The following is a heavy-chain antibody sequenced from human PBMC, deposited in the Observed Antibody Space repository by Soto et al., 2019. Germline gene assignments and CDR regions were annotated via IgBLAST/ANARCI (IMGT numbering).Heavy chain of an antibody. J-gene: IGHJ6*02. CDR3: AAPSPTGTHYYYYGMDV. Sequence: SVKVSCKASGFTFTSSAVQWVRQARGQRLEWIGWIVVGSGNTNYAQKFQERVTITRDMSTSTAYMELSSLRSEDTAVYYCAAPSPTGTHYYYYGMDVWGQGTTVTVSS. V-gene: IGHV1-58*01. CDR1: GFTFTSSA. CDR2: IVVGSGNT. D-gene: IGHD1-1*01.